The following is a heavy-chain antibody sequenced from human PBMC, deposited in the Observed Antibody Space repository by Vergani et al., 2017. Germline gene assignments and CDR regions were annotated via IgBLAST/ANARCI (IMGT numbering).Heavy chain of an antibody. D-gene: IGHD6-13*01. Sequence: QVQLQESVPGLVKPSETLSLSCTVSGGSLSSYYWSWIRQPPGKGLEWFGSFFYSWTTNYNPTLKSQVTISVDTSKNQLSLKLSSVTAADTAVYYCARGRYSSSSPGGWFDPWGQGTLVTVSS. J-gene: IGHJ5*02. CDR1: GGSLSSYY. V-gene: IGHV4-59*01. CDR3: ARGRYSSSSPGGWFDP. CDR2: FFYSWTT.